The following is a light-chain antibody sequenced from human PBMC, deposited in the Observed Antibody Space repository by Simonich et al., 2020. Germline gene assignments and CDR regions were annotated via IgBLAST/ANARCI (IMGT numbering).Light chain of an antibody. CDR1: QSVSRSY. V-gene: IGKV3D-20*01. CDR2: DAS. Sequence: EIVLTQSPGTLSLSPGERATLSCRASQSVSRSYLAWYQQKPGLAPRRLIYDASSRATGIPDRFSGSGSGTDFTLTISRLEPEDFAVYYCQQYGSSPFTFGGGTKVEIK. J-gene: IGKJ4*01. CDR3: QQYGSSPFT.